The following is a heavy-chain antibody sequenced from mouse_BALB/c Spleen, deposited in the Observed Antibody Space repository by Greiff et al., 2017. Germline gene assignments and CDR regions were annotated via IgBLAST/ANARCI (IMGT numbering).Heavy chain of an antibody. J-gene: IGHJ4*01. CDR1: GFAFSSYD. Sequence: EVMLVESGGGLVKPGGSLKLSCAASGFAFSSYDMSWVRQTPEKRLEWVAYISSGGGSTYYPDTVKGRFTISRDNAKNTLYLQMSSLKSEDTAMYYCARHEGSITTEYYAMDYWGQGTSVTVSS. V-gene: IGHV5-12-1*01. CDR2: ISSGGGST. CDR3: ARHEGSITTEYYAMDY. D-gene: IGHD1-1*01.